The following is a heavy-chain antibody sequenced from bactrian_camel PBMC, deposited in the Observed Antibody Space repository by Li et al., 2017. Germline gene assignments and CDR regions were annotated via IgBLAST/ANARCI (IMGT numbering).Heavy chain of an antibody. CDR1: EFSLY. J-gene: IGHJ4*01. CDR3: AADVNSGFSTVDYGY. Sequence: DVQLVESGGGLVQPGTSARLSCVASEFSLYMVWVRQAPGKGLEWVSNVRSDGDMTSYPDSVKGRFTISTDNGKNSWYLQMTDLKSEDTGLYYCAADVNSGFSTVDYGYWGQGTQVTVS. CDR2: VRSDGDMT. V-gene: IGHV3S2*01. D-gene: IGHD4*01.